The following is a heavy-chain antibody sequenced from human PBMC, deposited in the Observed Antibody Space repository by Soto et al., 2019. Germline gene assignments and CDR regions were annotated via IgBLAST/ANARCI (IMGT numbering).Heavy chain of an antibody. D-gene: IGHD2-2*02. CDR1: GFTFSSYW. CDR2: IKQDGSEK. CDR3: ARYVYCSSTSCYMAHDYYYYYMDV. Sequence: EVQLVESGGGLVQPGGSLRLSCAASGFTFSSYWMSWVRQAPGKGLEWVANIKQDGSEKYYVDSVKGRFTISRDNAKNSLYLQMNSLRAEDTAVYYCARYVYCSSTSCYMAHDYYYYYMDVRGKGTTVTVSS. J-gene: IGHJ6*03. V-gene: IGHV3-7*01.